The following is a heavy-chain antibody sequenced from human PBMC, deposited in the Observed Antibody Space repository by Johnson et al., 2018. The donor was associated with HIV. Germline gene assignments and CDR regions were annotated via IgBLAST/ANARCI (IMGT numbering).Heavy chain of an antibody. J-gene: IGHJ3*02. Sequence: VQLVESGGGWVQPGRSLRVSCAASGFTFDEYVIHWVRQAPGKGLEWVSAISGSGGSTHYADSVKGRFTISRDNSKNTLYLQMNSLRAEDTAIYYCAKDRYYDDSSGPVDIWGQGTMVTVSS. CDR1: GFTFDEYV. CDR2: ISGSGGST. D-gene: IGHD3-22*01. V-gene: IGHV3-23*04. CDR3: AKDRYYDDSSGPVDI.